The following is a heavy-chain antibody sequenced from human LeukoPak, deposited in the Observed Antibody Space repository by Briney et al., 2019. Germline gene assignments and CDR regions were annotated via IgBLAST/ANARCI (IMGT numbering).Heavy chain of an antibody. CDR3: ARVIETEYSGYDPSYYFDY. Sequence: ASVKVSCKASGYTFTGYYMHWVRQAPGQGLEWMGWINPNSGGTNYARKFQGRVTMTRDTSISTAYMELSRLRSDDTAVYYCARVIETEYSGYDPSYYFDYWGQGTLVTVSS. D-gene: IGHD5-12*01. CDR1: GYTFTGYY. J-gene: IGHJ4*02. CDR2: INPNSGGT. V-gene: IGHV1-2*02.